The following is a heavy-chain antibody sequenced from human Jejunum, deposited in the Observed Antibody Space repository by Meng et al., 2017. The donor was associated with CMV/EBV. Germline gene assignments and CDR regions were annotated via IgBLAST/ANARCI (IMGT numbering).Heavy chain of an antibody. CDR2: ISDTSRYI. CDR1: YS. CDR3: ARVERFCSSTSCYGPYYFAN. V-gene: IGHV3-21*01. J-gene: IGHJ4*02. Sequence: YSLNWVRQAPGKGLEWVESISDTSRYIYYGDSMQGRFTISRDNARSSLFLQMNSLRAEDTAVYYCARVERFCSSTSCYGPYYFANWGQGTLVTVSS. D-gene: IGHD2-2*01.